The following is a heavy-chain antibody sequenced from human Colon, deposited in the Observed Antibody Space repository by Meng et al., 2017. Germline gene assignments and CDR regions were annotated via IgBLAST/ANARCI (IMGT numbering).Heavy chain of an antibody. CDR2: IHYSGSR. CDR1: GGSVSSTSYY. V-gene: IGHV4-61*01. Sequence: QVRRPEAGPGLVRPSDTLSLTCNVSGGSVSSTSYYWSWIRQPPGKGLEWIGLIHYSGSRNYNPSLKSRVTMSVDTSKNQVSLRLTSVTAADTAVYYCARFYGSGTFEVHDYWGQGTLVTVSS. CDR3: ARFYGSGTFEVHDY. D-gene: IGHD3-10*01. J-gene: IGHJ4*02.